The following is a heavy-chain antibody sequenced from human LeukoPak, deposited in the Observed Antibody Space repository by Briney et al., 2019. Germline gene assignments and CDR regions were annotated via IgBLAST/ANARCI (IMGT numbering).Heavy chain of an antibody. V-gene: IGHV4-4*07. J-gene: IGHJ4*02. CDR2: IYTGGST. D-gene: IGHD2-21*01. Sequence: PSETLSLTCTVSGGSISSYYWSWIRQPAGKGLEWIGRIYTGGSTNYNPSLKSRVTMSVDTSKNQFSLKLSSVTAADTAVYYCAREGHYCGGDCYVFDYWGQGTLVTVSS. CDR3: AREGHYCGGDCYVFDY. CDR1: GGSISSYY.